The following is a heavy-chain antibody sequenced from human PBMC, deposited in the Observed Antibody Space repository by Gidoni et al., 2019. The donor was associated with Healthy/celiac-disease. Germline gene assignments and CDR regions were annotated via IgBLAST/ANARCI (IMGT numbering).Heavy chain of an antibody. CDR3: ARGVYCSSTSCYGYYYGMDV. V-gene: IGHV1-18*01. Sequence: QVQLVQSGAEVKKPGASVKVSCKASGYTFTSYSFNWVRQAPGQGLEWMGWISAHNGNTNYAQKLQGRVTMTTDTSTSTADMELRSLRSDDTAVYYCARGVYCSSTSCYGYYYGMDVWGQGTTVTVFS. J-gene: IGHJ6*02. CDR2: ISAHNGNT. CDR1: GYTFTSYS. D-gene: IGHD2-2*01.